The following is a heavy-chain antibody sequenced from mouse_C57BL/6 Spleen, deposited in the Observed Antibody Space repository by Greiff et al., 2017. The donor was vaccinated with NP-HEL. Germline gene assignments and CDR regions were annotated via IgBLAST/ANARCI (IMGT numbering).Heavy chain of an antibody. Sequence: EVKLVESGGDLVKPGGSLKLSCAASGFTFSSYGMSWVRQTPDKRLEWVATISSGGSYTYYPDSVKGRFTISRDNAKNTLYLQMSSLKSEDTAMYYCARHQVAPYFDYWGQGTTLTVSS. J-gene: IGHJ2*01. V-gene: IGHV5-6*01. CDR1: GFTFSSYG. CDR3: ARHQVAPYFDY. D-gene: IGHD1-1*01. CDR2: ISSGGSYT.